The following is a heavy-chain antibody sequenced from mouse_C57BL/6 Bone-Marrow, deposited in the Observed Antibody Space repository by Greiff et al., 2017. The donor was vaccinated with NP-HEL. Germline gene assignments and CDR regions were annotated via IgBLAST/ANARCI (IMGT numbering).Heavy chain of an antibody. V-gene: IGHV7-3*01. J-gene: IGHJ4*01. Sequence: DVKLVESGGGLVQPGGSLSLSCAASGFTFTDYYMSWVRQPPGKALEWLGFIRNKANGYTTEYSASVKGRFTISRDTSQSILYLQMNALRAEDSATYYCARSLNSAYYSNYGGMDYWGQGTSVTVSS. CDR3: ARSLNSAYYSNYGGMDY. CDR2: IRNKANGYTT. CDR1: GFTFTDYY. D-gene: IGHD2-5*01.